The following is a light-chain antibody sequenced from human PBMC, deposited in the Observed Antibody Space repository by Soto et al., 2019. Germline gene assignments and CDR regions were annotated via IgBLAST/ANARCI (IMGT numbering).Light chain of an antibody. V-gene: IGKV3-20*01. Sequence: EVVLTQSPGTLSSSPGERATLSCGASQSVGSSYLAWYQQKPGQAPRLLIYGASTRATGIPDRFSGSGSGTEYNLTVSRLEPEDFAVHYCPEYINSPWTFGQGTKVEI. J-gene: IGKJ1*01. CDR3: PEYINSPWT. CDR1: QSVGSSY. CDR2: GAS.